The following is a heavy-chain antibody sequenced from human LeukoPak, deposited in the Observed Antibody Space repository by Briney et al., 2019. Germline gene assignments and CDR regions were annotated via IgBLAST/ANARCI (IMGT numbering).Heavy chain of an antibody. CDR3: AKGWGAITVAGTTDY. CDR2: INPNSGGT. J-gene: IGHJ4*02. V-gene: IGHV1-2*02. CDR1: GYTFKDYY. Sequence: ASVKVSCKASGYTFKDYYIHWVRQAPGQGLEWMGWINPNSGGTNYAQNFQGRVTMTRDTSISTANMELSRLRYDDTAVYYCAKGWGAITVAGTTDYWGQGTLVTVSS. D-gene: IGHD6-19*01.